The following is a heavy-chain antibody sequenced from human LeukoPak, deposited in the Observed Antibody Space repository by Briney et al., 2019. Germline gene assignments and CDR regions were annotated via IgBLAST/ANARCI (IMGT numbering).Heavy chain of an antibody. V-gene: IGHV4-34*01. CDR2: INHSGRT. J-gene: IGHJ4*02. D-gene: IGHD3-22*01. CDR3: VTYYYGSSAPKRNY. CDR1: GESFGGYY. Sequence: SETLSLTCAVYGESFGGYYWSWIRQPPGKGLEWIGEINHSGRTSYNPSLRSRVTISGDTSKKQFSLKLSSVTAADTAVYYCVTYYYGSSAPKRNYWGQGILVTVSS.